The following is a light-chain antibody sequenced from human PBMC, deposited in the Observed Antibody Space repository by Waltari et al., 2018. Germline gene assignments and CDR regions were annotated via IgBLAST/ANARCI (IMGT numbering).Light chain of an antibody. J-gene: IGKJ4*02. Sequence: DIVMTQSPLSLPVTPGEPASISCRSSQSLLHSNGYNFLDWYLQKPGQSPPLLIYLGSNRASGVPDRFSGSGSGTDFSLKISRVEAEDFGVYYCMQARQAPVTFGGGTKVEFK. CDR2: LGS. V-gene: IGKV2-28*01. CDR1: QSLLHSNGYNF. CDR3: MQARQAPVT.